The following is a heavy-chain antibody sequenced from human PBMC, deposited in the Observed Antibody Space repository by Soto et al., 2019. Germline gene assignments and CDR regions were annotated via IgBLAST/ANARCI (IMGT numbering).Heavy chain of an antibody. Sequence: QVQLQESGPGLVKPSQTLSLTCTVSGGSISSGGYYWSWIRQHPGKGLEWIGYIYYSGSTYYNPSLKSRVPLSVDTAKKQFSLKLSSVTAADTAVYDCATGGGYCSGGSCYGDAFDIWGQGTMVTVSS. V-gene: IGHV4-31*03. CDR3: ATGGGYCSGGSCYGDAFDI. J-gene: IGHJ3*02. CDR2: IYYSGST. CDR1: GGSISSGGYY. D-gene: IGHD2-15*01.